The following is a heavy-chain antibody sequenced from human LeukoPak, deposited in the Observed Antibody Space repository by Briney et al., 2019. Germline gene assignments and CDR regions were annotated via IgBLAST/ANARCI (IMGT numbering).Heavy chain of an antibody. CDR2: IGTAGDT. V-gene: IGHV3-13*01. D-gene: IGHD3-16*01. CDR1: GFTFSSYD. CDR3: ARVGDSGGEVGAFDI. J-gene: IGHJ3*02. Sequence: GGSLRLSCAASGFTFSSYDMHWVRQATGKGLEWVSAIGTAGDTYYPGSVKGRFTISRENAKNSLYLQMNSLRAGDTAVYCCARVGDSGGEVGAFDIWGQGTMVTVSS.